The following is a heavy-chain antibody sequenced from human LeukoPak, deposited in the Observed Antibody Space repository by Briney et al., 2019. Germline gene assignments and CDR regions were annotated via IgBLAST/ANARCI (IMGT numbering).Heavy chain of an antibody. J-gene: IGHJ4*02. V-gene: IGHV3-9*01. Sequence: GGSLRLSCAASGFTFDDYVMHWVRQAPGKGLEWVSGISWNSGSIGYADSVKGRFTISRDNAKNSLYLQMNSLRAEDTALYYCARERSFYDSSGYYLFDYWGQGTLVTVSS. CDR3: ARERSFYDSSGYYLFDY. CDR2: ISWNSGSI. CDR1: GFTFDDYV. D-gene: IGHD3-22*01.